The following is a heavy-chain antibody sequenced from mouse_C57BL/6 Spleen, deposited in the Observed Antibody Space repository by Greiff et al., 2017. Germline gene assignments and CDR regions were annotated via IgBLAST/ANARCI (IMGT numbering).Heavy chain of an antibody. CDR1: GFNIKDDY. J-gene: IGHJ4*01. V-gene: IGHV14-4*01. CDR2: IDPENGDT. Sequence: DVQLQESGAELVRPGASVKLSCTASGFNIKDDYMHWVKQRPEQGLEWIGWIDPENGDTEYASKFQGKATITADTSSNTAYLQLSSLTSEDTAVYYCTTGYYSSSPMDYWGQGTSVTVSS. CDR3: TTGYYSSSPMDY. D-gene: IGHD1-1*01.